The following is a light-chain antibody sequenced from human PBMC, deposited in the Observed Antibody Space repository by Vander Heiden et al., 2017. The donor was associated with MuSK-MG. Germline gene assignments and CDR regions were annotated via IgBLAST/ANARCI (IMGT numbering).Light chain of an antibody. CDR3: QQYYISPRT. Sequence: DIVMTQSPDSLAVSLGERATINCKSSQRALYNSNSKNYFAWYQQKPGQPPKLLIYWAATRESGVPDRCRRSGSGTDFPLTISSLQAEYVAVYYCQQYYISPRTFGQGTKVDIK. CDR2: WAA. V-gene: IGKV4-1*01. CDR1: QRALYNSNSKNY. J-gene: IGKJ1*01.